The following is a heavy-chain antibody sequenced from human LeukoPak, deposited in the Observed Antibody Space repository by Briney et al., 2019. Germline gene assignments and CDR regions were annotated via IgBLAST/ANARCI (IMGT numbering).Heavy chain of an antibody. Sequence: TLSLTCTVSGGSISSYYWSWIRQPPGKALEWLALIYWNDDKRYSPSLKSRLTITKDTSKNQVVLTMTNMDPVDTATYYCAHRLGNSSGYYDPDAFDIWGQGTMVTVSS. CDR2: IYWNDDK. CDR1: GGSISSYYW. J-gene: IGHJ3*02. V-gene: IGHV2-5*01. CDR3: AHRLGNSSGYYDPDAFDI. D-gene: IGHD3-22*01.